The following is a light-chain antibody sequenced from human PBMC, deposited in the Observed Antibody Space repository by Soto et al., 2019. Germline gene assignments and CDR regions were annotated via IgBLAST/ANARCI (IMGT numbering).Light chain of an antibody. CDR1: QSVSNNY. J-gene: IGKJ3*01. V-gene: IGKV3-20*01. CDR3: QQYGSSPVS. Sequence: EIVLTQSPGTLSLSPGERATLSCRASQSVSNNYLAWYQQKPGQAPRFLMYGASSRATGTPDRFSGSGSGTDFTLTIIRLEPEDYAVYYCQQYGSSPVSFGPGTKVDIK. CDR2: GAS.